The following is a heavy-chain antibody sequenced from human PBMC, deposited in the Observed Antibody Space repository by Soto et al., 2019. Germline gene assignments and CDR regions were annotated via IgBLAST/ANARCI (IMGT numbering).Heavy chain of an antibody. CDR1: GDSIGSADYY. D-gene: IGHD1-1*01. V-gene: IGHV4-30-4*01. CDR3: ARDLWVEPELYYYGMDV. CDR2: IFYSGTT. J-gene: IGHJ6*02. Sequence: SETLSLTCTVSGDSIGSADYYWSWIRQTPGKGLEWIGHIFYSGTTYYNPSLKSRLTISVDTSKNHFSLRLTSVTAADTAVYYCARDLWVEPELYYYGMDVWGQGTTVTVLL.